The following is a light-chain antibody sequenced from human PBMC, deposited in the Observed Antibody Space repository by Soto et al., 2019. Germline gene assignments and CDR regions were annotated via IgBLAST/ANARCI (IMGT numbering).Light chain of an antibody. J-gene: IGKJ4*01. CDR2: SAS. V-gene: IGKV1-39*01. Sequence: DIQMTQSPSSLSASVGDSVTISCRASQSISRYLNWYQQKPGKAPKLLIFSASGLQSGVPSRFSGDGYGTEFSLTVSRLQLEDFATYYCQQSHTNPLTFGGGTKVEIK. CDR3: QQSHTNPLT. CDR1: QSISRY.